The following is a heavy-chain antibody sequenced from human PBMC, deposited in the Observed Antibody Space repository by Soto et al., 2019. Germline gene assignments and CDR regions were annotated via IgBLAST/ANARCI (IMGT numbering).Heavy chain of an antibody. CDR3: ASRDGGSYGSYYYYGMDV. CDR1: GGTFSSYA. Sequence: QVQLVQSGAEVKKPGSSVKVSCKASGGTFSSYAISWVRQAPGQGLEWMGGIIPIFGTANYAQKFQGRVTITADEPTSTPYTELSSMGPGHTAVYYCASRDGGSYGSYYYYGMDVWGQGTTVTVSS. CDR2: IIPIFGTA. V-gene: IGHV1-69*12. J-gene: IGHJ6*02. D-gene: IGHD1-26*01.